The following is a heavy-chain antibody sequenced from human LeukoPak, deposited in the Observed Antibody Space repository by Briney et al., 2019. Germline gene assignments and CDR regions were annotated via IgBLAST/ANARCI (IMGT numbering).Heavy chain of an antibody. D-gene: IGHD3-3*01. J-gene: IGHJ4*02. CDR2: ISGSGGST. CDR3: AKDPGRITIFGVVIRIRYFDY. Sequence: GGSLRLSCAASGFTFSSYAMSWVRQAPGKGLEWVSAISGSGGSTYYADSVKGRFTISRDNPKNTLYLQMNSLRAEDTAVYYCAKDPGRITIFGVVIRIRYFDYWGQGTLVTVSS. CDR1: GFTFSSYA. V-gene: IGHV3-23*01.